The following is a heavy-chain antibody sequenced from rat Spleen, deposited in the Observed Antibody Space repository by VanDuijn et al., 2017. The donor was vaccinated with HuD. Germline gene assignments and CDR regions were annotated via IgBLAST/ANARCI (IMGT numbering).Heavy chain of an antibody. J-gene: IGHJ3*01. D-gene: IGHD1-4*01. CDR3: PTQGYPGPRPSWFVY. CDR1: GFTFSNYG. V-gene: IGHV5-29*01. CDR2: ISYDGSST. Sequence: EVQLVESGGGLVQPGRSLKLSCAASGFTFSNYGMAWVRQAPTKGLEWVATISYDGSSTYYRDSVKGRFTISRDNARSTLYLQMDSLRSEDSATYYCPTQGYPGPRPSWFVYWGQGTLVTVSS.